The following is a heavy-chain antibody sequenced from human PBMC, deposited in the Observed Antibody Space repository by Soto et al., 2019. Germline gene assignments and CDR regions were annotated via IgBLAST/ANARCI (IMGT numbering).Heavy chain of an antibody. CDR3: ASNYLYYYGSGNTNYYGMDV. J-gene: IGHJ6*02. D-gene: IGHD3-10*01. Sequence: QVQLVQSGAEVKKPGASVKVSCKASGYTFTSYGISWVRQAPGQGLEWMGWISAYNGNTNYAKKLQGRVTMTTDTATSTDYMEVSILRSDDTAVYYCASNYLYYYGSGNTNYYGMDVWGQGTTVTVSS. V-gene: IGHV1-18*01. CDR2: ISAYNGNT. CDR1: GYTFTSYG.